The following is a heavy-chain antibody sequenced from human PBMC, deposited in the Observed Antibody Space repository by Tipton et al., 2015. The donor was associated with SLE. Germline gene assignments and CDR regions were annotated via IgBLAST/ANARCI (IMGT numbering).Heavy chain of an antibody. CDR3: ARGGNSWGDY. D-gene: IGHD4-23*01. CDR1: GFAFSSYA. Sequence: SLRLSCAASGFAFSSYAMHWVRQAPGKGLEWVAVISYDGSNKYYADSVKGRFTISRDNSKNTLYLQMNSLRAEDTAVYYCARGGNSWGDYWGQGTLVTVSS. V-gene: IGHV3-30*04. J-gene: IGHJ4*02. CDR2: ISYDGSNK.